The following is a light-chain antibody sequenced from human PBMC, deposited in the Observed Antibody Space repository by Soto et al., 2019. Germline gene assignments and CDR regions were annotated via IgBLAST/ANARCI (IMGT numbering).Light chain of an antibody. CDR2: GAS. J-gene: IGKJ5*01. CDR1: QSVSSSY. Sequence: EIVLTQSPGTLSLSPGERATLSCRASQSVSSSYLAWYQQKPGQAPRLLIYGASSRATGITDRFSGSGSGTDFTLTISRLEPEDFAVYYCQQYGSSVITFGQGTRLDIK. CDR3: QQYGSSVIT. V-gene: IGKV3-20*01.